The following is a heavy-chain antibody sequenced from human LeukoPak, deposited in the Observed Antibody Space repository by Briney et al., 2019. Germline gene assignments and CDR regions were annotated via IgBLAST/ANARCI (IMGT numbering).Heavy chain of an antibody. J-gene: IGHJ4*02. D-gene: IGHD3-10*01. CDR2: ISSSSSYI. CDR1: GFTFSSYS. V-gene: IGHV3-21*01. Sequence: AGGSLRLSCAASGFTFSSYSMNWVRQAPGKGLEWVSSISSSSSYIYYADSVKGRFTISRDNSKNTLYLQMNSLRAEDTAVYYCAKDHSYYYGSGSYLDFLDYWGQGTLVTVSS. CDR3: AKDHSYYYGSGSYLDFLDY.